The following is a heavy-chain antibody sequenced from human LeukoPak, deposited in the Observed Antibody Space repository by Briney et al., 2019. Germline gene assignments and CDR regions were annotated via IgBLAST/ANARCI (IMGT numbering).Heavy chain of an antibody. V-gene: IGHV3-21*01. CDR3: ARVGWDSGSYYYYYGMDA. CDR1: GFTFSSYT. CDR2: ISSSSSYI. Sequence: GGSLRLSCAASGFTFSSYTVNWVRHALGKGLEWVSSISSSSSYIYQADSVKGRFTISRDNAKNALYLQMSSLRAEDTAVYYCARVGWDSGSYYYYYGMDAWGQGTTVTVSS. D-gene: IGHD1-26*01. J-gene: IGHJ6*02.